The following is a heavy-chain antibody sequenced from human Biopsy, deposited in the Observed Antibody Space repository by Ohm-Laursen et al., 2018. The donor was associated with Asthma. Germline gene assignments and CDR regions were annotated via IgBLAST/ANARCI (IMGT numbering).Heavy chain of an antibody. D-gene: IGHD4-17*01. V-gene: IGHV4-30-4*01. CDR3: ARVASYGDLYFGIDV. CDR1: GAYIRTPDYH. Sequence: TLSLTCTVSGAYIRTPDYHWSWIRQSPGKGLEWIGFVFYSGTTHYSRSLERRLYISIDTARNEFSMSLRSLTAADTAVYFCARVASYGDLYFGIDVWGPGTTVSVS. J-gene: IGHJ6*02. CDR2: VFYSGTT.